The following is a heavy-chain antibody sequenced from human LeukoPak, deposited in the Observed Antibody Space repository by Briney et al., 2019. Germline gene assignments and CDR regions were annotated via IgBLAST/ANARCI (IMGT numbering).Heavy chain of an antibody. J-gene: IGHJ3*02. V-gene: IGHV1-2*02. CDR2: INPNSGST. Sequence: ASVKVSCKASGGTFSSYAISWVRQAPGQGLEWMGWINPNSGSTSSAQKFQGRVTMTRDTSISTAYMELSRLRSDDTAVYYCARSWGSGSYFDIWGQGTLVTVSS. D-gene: IGHD1-26*01. CDR3: ARSWGSGSYFDI. CDR1: GGTFSSYA.